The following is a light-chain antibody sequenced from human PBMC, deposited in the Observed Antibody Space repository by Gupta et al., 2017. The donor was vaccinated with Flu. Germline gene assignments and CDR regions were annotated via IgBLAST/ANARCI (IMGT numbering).Light chain of an antibody. J-gene: IGKJ3*01. V-gene: IGKV3-15*01. CDR2: GTS. Sequence: EIVMTPSPATLSASPGERATLSCRASHSVGGDLAWYQQRRGQAPRLLMYGTSNRATGVPARFSGSGSGTEFTLTISSLQSEDFAFYYCQQYNNWPPITFGPGTKVEIK. CDR3: QQYNNWPPIT. CDR1: HSVGGD.